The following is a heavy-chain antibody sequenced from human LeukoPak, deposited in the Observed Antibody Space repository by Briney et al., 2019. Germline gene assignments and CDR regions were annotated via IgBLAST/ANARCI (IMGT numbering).Heavy chain of an antibody. V-gene: IGHV1-2*06. CDR1: GYTFTGYY. CDR3: ARDSEGSGWYEEYYFDY. J-gene: IGHJ4*02. CDR2: INPNSGGT. D-gene: IGHD6-19*01. Sequence: ASVKVSCKASGYTFTGYYMHWVRQAPGQGLEWMGRINPNSGGTNYAQKFQGRVTMTRGTSISTAYMEPSRLRSDDTAVYYCARDSEGSGWYEEYYFDYWGQGTLVTVSS.